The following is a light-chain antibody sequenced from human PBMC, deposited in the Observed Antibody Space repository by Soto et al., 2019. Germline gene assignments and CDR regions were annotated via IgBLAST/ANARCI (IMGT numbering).Light chain of an antibody. CDR1: SSDVGGYNY. CDR3: ISYTSSSTSYV. CDR2: EVS. Sequence: QSVLTQPASVSGSPGQSITISCTGTSSDVGGYNYVAWYQQHPGKVPRLMIYEVSNRPSGVSNRFSGSKSGSTASLTISGLQAEDEADYYFISYTSSSTSYVFGTGTKLTVL. J-gene: IGLJ1*01. V-gene: IGLV2-14*01.